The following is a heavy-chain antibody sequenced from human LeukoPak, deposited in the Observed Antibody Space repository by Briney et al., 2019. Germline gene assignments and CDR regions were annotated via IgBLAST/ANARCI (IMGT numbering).Heavy chain of an antibody. CDR2: IRFDGSDK. CDR3: ARDLVAKDAFDI. V-gene: IGHV3-30*02. Sequence: GGSLRLSCAASGFTFSNYGIHWVRQAPGKGLEWVTFIRFDGSDKYYADSVKGRFTISRDNAKNTVYLQMNSLRAEDTAIYYCARDLVAKDAFDIWGQGAMVTVSS. D-gene: IGHD2-15*01. J-gene: IGHJ3*02. CDR1: GFTFSNYG.